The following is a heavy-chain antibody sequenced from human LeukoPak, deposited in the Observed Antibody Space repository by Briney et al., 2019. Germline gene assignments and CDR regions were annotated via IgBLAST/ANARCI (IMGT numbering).Heavy chain of an antibody. Sequence: GGSLRLSCVVSGITFRNYWMSWVRQAPGKGLEWVAFIKEDGSDKHYVDSVKGRLTISRDNAKNSLYLQMNSLRAEDTAVYFCHQPVTLPAWGQGALVTVSP. CDR3: HQPVTLPA. V-gene: IGHV3-7*01. CDR2: IKEDGSDK. J-gene: IGHJ5*02. D-gene: IGHD2-2*01. CDR1: GITFRNYW.